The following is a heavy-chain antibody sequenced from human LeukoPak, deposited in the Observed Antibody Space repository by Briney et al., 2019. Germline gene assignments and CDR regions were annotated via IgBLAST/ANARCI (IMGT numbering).Heavy chain of an antibody. V-gene: IGHV3-23*01. J-gene: IGHJ5*02. CDR2: ISRSVGST. D-gene: IGHD2-2*01. Sequence: GGSLGLSCTASGYTFSSYAMSWVRQAPGKGLEWVSTISRSVGSTYYADSVKGRFTISRDNSKNTLYLQMNGLRAEDTAVYYCASLDCSTASCYAGWTWFDPWGQGTLVTVSS. CDR3: ASLDCSTASCYAGWTWFDP. CDR1: GYTFSSYA.